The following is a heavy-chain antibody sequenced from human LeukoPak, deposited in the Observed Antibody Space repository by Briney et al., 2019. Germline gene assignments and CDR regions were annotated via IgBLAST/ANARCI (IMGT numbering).Heavy chain of an antibody. CDR2: IIPIFGTA. J-gene: IGHJ6*02. D-gene: IGHD6-19*01. CDR1: GGTFSSYA. CDR3: AALDSSGYYYYGMDV. Sequence: SVKVSCKASGGTFSSYAISWVRQAPGQGLEWMGGIIPIFGTANYAQKFQGRVTITADESTSTAYMELSSLRSEDTAVYYCAALDSSGYYYYGMDVWGQGTTVTVS. V-gene: IGHV1-69*13.